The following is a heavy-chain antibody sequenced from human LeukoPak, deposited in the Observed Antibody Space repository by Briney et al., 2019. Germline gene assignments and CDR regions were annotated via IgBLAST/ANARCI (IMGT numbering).Heavy chain of an antibody. Sequence: PGGSLRLSCAASGFTFSDYYMSWIRQAPGKGLEWVSYISSSGSTIYYADSVKGRFTISRDNAKNSLYLQMNSLRAEDTAVYYCARPPSSSWSFYWYFDLWGRGTLVTVSS. CDR3: ARPPSSSWSFYWYFDL. D-gene: IGHD6-13*01. CDR2: ISSSGSTI. V-gene: IGHV3-11*01. CDR1: GFTFSDYY. J-gene: IGHJ2*01.